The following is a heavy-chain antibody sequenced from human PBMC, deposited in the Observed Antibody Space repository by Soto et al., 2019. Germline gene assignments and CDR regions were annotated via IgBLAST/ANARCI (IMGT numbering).Heavy chain of an antibody. Sequence: GGSLRLSCEASGFIFRTHWMTWVRQAPGKGLEWVANIKEDGSEENYVDSVKGRFAVSRDNSKNTLYLQMNSLRTEDTAVYYCATHPHYSFADWGQGTLVTVSS. CDR2: IKEDGSEE. V-gene: IGHV3-7*03. CDR3: ATHPHYSFAD. D-gene: IGHD3-10*01. J-gene: IGHJ4*02. CDR1: GFIFRTHW.